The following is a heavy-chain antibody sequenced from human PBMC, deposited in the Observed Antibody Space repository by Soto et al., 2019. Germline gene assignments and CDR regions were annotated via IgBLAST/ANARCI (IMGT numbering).Heavy chain of an antibody. V-gene: IGHV3-74*01. Sequence: SLRLSCTASGFTFNNKWMHWVRQAPGKGLAWLSRIDGAAATTNYADSVKGRFTISRDNAKNIVFLHVNGLTDEDTAVYYCARGGAMGVDYWGQGTLVTVSS. D-gene: IGHD1-26*01. CDR1: GFTFNNKW. J-gene: IGHJ4*02. CDR3: ARGGAMGVDY. CDR2: IDGAAATT.